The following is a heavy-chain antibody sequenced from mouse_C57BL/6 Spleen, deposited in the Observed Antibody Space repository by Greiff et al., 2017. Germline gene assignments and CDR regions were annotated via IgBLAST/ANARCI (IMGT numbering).Heavy chain of an antibody. CDR1: GYTFTSYW. CDR3: ARRGVYDGYRYWYFDV. CDR2: IDPSDSYT. Sequence: QVQLKESGAELVMPGASVKLSCKASGYTFTSYWMHWVKQRPGQGLEWIGEIDPSDSYTNYNQKFKGKSTLTVDKSSSTAYMQHSGLTSEDAAVYYCARRGVYDGYRYWYFDVWGTGTTVTVSS. D-gene: IGHD2-3*01. V-gene: IGHV1-69*01. J-gene: IGHJ1*03.